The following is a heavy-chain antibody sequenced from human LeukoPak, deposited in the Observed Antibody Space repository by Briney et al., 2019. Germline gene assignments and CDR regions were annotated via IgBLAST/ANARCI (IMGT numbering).Heavy chain of an antibody. J-gene: IGHJ6*02. CDR1: GGTFSSYA. V-gene: IGHV1-69*04. Sequence: ASVKVSCKASGGTFSSYAISWVRQAPGQGLEWMGRIIPILGIANYAQKFQGRVTITADKSTSTAYMELSSLRSEDTAVYYCARVDTMVRGVSCMDVWGQGTTVTVSS. D-gene: IGHD3-10*01. CDR2: IIPILGIA. CDR3: ARVDTMVRGVSCMDV.